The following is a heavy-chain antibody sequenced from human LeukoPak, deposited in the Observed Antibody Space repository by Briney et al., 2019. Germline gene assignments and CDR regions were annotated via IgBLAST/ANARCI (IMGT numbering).Heavy chain of an antibody. CDR3: ARGRRGSSSGFDY. V-gene: IGHV4-61*02. CDR1: GGSISSGSYY. CDR2: IYTSGST. J-gene: IGHJ4*02. D-gene: IGHD6-6*01. Sequence: SETLSLTCTVSGGSISSGSYYWSWIRQPAGKGLEWIGRIYTSGSTNYNPSLKSRVTISVDTSKNQFSLKLSSVTAADTAVYYCARGRRGSSSGFDYWGQGTLVTVSS.